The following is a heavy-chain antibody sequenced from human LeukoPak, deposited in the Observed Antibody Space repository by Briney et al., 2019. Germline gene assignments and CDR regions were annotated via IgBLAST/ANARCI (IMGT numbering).Heavy chain of an antibody. Sequence: SETLSLTCTVSGGSISSYYWSWIRQPPGKGLEWIGYIYYSGSTNYNPSLKSRVTISVDTSKNQFSPKLSSVTAADTAVYYCARGLYSGSYYFDYWGQGTLVTVSS. CDR2: IYYSGST. V-gene: IGHV4-59*01. J-gene: IGHJ4*02. D-gene: IGHD1-26*01. CDR3: ARGLYSGSYYFDY. CDR1: GGSISSYY.